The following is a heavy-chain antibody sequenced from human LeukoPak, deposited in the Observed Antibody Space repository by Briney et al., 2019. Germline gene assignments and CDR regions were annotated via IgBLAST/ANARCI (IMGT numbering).Heavy chain of an antibody. J-gene: IGHJ4*02. CDR1: GFTFSNHG. D-gene: IGHD3-10*01. V-gene: IGHV3-30*19. Sequence: GGSLRLSCAASGFTFSNHGMHWVRQAPGKGLEWVAVTSHDENNKYYADSVKGRFTISRDNSKNTLYLQMNSLRIEDTAVYYCAKDVFGGIDYWGEGTLVTVSS. CDR3: AKDVFGGIDY. CDR2: TSHDENNK.